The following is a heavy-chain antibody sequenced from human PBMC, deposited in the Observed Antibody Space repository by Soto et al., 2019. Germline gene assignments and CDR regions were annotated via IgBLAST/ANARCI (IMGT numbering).Heavy chain of an antibody. V-gene: IGHV3-33*01. CDR1: GFSFSTYG. CDR3: VRNKGFGKDINNCVDP. CDR2: IWYDGSDK. D-gene: IGHD3-10*01. J-gene: IGHJ5*02. Sequence: QVQLVESGGGVVQPGGSLKLSCAASGFSFSTYGMHWVRQAPGKGLEWVALIWYDGSDKDYTDSVKGRFTISRDDSRNALYAQMPNLRVEDTAVYYCVRNKGFGKDINNCVDPCGQGTAVTVSS.